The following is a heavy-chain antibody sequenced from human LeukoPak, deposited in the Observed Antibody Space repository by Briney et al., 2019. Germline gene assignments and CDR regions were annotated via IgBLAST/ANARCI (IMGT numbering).Heavy chain of an antibody. CDR3: GKVSPSGGYYFDY. V-gene: IGHV3-23*01. CDR2: ISAGGGST. J-gene: IGHJ4*02. CDR1: GFTFSSYA. Sequence: PGGSLRLSCAASGFTFSSYAMSWVRQAPGKGLEWVSGISAGGGSTYYADSVKGRFTISRDNSKNTLYLQMNALRAEDTAVYYWGKVSPSGGYYFDYWAQGPLVTVSS. D-gene: IGHD1-26*01.